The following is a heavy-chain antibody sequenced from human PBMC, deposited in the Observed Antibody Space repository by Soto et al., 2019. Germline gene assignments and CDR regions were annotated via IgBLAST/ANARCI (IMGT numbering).Heavy chain of an antibody. CDR2: VTKDGNGQ. CDR1: GFTFSSYG. V-gene: IGHV3-30*18. J-gene: IGHJ4*02. Sequence: QVQLVESGGGVVQPGTSLRLSCAASGFTFSSYGMHWVRQAPGKGLEWVAVVTKDGNGQYYADSVKGRFTVSRDNSNNTLSLLMDSLRPEDTAFYYCAKDRWEFTRYFDSWGQGTLVTVSS. CDR3: AKDRWEFTRYFDS. D-gene: IGHD1-26*01.